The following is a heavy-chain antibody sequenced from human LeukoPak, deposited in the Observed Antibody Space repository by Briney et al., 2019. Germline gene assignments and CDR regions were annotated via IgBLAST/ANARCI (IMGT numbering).Heavy chain of an antibody. V-gene: IGHV1-2*02. J-gene: IGHJ3*02. Sequence: ASVRVSCKASGYTFTGYYMHRVRQAPGQGLEWMGWINPNSGGTNYAQKFQGRVTMTRDTSISTAYMELSRLRSDDTAVYYCARQDGWCTGGAFDIWGQGTMVSVSS. CDR3: ARQDGWCTGGAFDI. D-gene: IGHD2-8*01. CDR2: INPNSGGT. CDR1: GYTFTGYY.